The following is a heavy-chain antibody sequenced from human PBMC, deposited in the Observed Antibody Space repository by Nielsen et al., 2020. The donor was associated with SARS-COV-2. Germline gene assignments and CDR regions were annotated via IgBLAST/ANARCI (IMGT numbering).Heavy chain of an antibody. J-gene: IGHJ4*02. CDR1: GFTFSTYT. V-gene: IGHV3-30-3*02. Sequence: GESLKISCAASGFTFSTYTMHWVRQAPGKGLEWVSRIADDGRNKYYADSVQGRFTISRDNSKNTLHLQMNSLRAEDTALYFCAKDFHGSVADFFGNWGQGTLVTVSS. D-gene: IGHD2-2*03. CDR2: IADDGRNK. CDR3: AKDFHGSVADFFGN.